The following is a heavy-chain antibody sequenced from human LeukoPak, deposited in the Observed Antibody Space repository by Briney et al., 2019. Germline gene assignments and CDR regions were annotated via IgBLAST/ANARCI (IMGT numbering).Heavy chain of an antibody. Sequence: GGSLRLSCAASGFTFSDYYMTWIRQAPGKGLEWVSYISSSGITIYYADSVKGRFTISRDNSKNTLYLQMNSLRAEDTAVYYCARRSGIAVAGAFDYWGQGTLVTVSS. V-gene: IGHV3-11*01. CDR2: ISSSGITI. D-gene: IGHD6-19*01. CDR3: ARRSGIAVAGAFDY. J-gene: IGHJ4*02. CDR1: GFTFSDYY.